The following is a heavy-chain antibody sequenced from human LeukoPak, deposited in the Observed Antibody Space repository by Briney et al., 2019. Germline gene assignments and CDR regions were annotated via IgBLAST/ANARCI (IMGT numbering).Heavy chain of an antibody. CDR2: ISPFGGST. D-gene: IGHD5-18*01. J-gene: IGHJ6*03. CDR1: GFTFSSYG. Sequence: PGGSLRLSCAASGFTFSSYGMSWVRQAPGKGLEWVSAISPFGGSTYYADSVKGRFTISRDTSKNTLYLQLNSLRAEDTAVYYCAREWIQLWYVNYYYYYYMDVWGKGTTVTISS. CDR3: AREWIQLWYVNYYYYYYMDV. V-gene: IGHV3-23*01.